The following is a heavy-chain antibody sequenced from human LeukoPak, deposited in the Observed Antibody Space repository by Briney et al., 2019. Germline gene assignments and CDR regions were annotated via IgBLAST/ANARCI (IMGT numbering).Heavy chain of an antibody. D-gene: IGHD6-19*01. Sequence: SETLSLTCAVSGASISNYYWSWIRQPPGKGLEWIGYIDYSGSTNYSPSLKSRVTISLDTSTNQFSLKLSSVTAADAAVYYCARHYSSDPFDYWGQGTLVAVSS. CDR2: IDYSGST. CDR3: ARHYSSDPFDY. J-gene: IGHJ4*02. CDR1: GASISNYY. V-gene: IGHV4-59*01.